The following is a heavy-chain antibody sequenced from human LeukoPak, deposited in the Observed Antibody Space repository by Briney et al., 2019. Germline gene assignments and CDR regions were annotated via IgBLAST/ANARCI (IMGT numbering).Heavy chain of an antibody. V-gene: IGHV3-23*01. CDR2: ISGSGDST. CDR1: GFTFSSYA. J-gene: IGHJ6*03. D-gene: IGHD2-2*02. Sequence: GGSLRLSCAASGFTFSSYAMSWVRQAPGKGLEWVSVISGSGDSTYYADSVRGRFTISRDNSKNTLYLQMNSLRGEDTAVYYCAKPYCSSTSCYNYYYMDVWGKGTTVTVSS. CDR3: AKPYCSSTSCYNYYYMDV.